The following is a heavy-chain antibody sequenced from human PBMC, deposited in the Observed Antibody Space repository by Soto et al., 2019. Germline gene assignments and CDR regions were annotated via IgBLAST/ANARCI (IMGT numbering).Heavy chain of an antibody. Sequence: SVKVSCKASGGTFSSYAISWVRQAPGQGLEWMGGIIPIFGTANYAQKFQGRVTITADKSTSTAYMELSSLRSEDTAVYYCARATATWRTYYYYGMDVWGQGTTVTVSS. CDR3: ARATATWRTYYYYGMDV. CDR1: GGTFSSYA. V-gene: IGHV1-69*06. J-gene: IGHJ6*02. CDR2: IIPIFGTA. D-gene: IGHD2-15*01.